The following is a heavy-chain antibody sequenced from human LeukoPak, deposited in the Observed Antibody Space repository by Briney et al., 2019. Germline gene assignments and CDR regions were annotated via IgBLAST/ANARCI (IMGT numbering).Heavy chain of an antibody. CDR2: IYTGGST. V-gene: IGHV4-4*07. J-gene: IGHJ3*02. CDR1: GGSISSYY. D-gene: IGHD3-22*01. Sequence: SETLSLTCTVSGGSISSYYWSWIRQPAGKGLEWIGRIYTGGSTNYNPSLKSRVTMSVDTSKNQFSLKLSSVTAADTAVYYCARSPYYYDSSPQNAFDIWGQGTMVTVSS. CDR3: ARSPYYYDSSPQNAFDI.